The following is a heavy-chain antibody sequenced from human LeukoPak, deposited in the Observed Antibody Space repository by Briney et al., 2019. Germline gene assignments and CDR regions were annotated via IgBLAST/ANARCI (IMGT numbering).Heavy chain of an antibody. CDR1: GGSVSGYY. CDR3: ARSANACDI. J-gene: IGHJ3*02. V-gene: IGHV4-34*01. Sequence: PSETLSLTCAVSGGSVSGYYWSWIRQPPGKGPEWIGKISHSGSTNYNPSLKSRVTISVDTSTNQFSLNLSSVTAADTAVYYCARSANACDIWGQGTMVTVSS. CDR2: ISHSGST.